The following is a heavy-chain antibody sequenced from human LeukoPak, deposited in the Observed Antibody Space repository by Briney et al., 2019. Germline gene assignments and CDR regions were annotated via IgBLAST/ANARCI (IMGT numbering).Heavy chain of an antibody. CDR3: ARTSYYYYYMDV. J-gene: IGHJ6*03. V-gene: IGHV3-20*04. CDR1: GFTFDDYG. CDR2: INWNGGST. Sequence: GGSLRLSCEASGFTFDDYGMSWARQAPGKGLEWVSGINWNGGSTGYADSVKGRFTISRDNAKNSLYLQMNSLRAEDTALYYCARTSYYYYYMDVWGKGTTVTVSS.